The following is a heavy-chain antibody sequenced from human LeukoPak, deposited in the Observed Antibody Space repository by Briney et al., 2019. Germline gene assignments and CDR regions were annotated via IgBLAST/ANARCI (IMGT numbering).Heavy chain of an antibody. V-gene: IGHV5-51*01. D-gene: IGHD3-10*01. CDR2: IYPGDSDT. J-gene: IGHJ4*02. Sequence: GASLKISCKCSGXSFTTYWIGWVRQMPGKGLEWMGIIYPGDSDTRYSPSFQGQVTISADRSISTAYLQWTSLKASDTAMYYCARPGSGTIGIDYWGQGTLVTVSS. CDR1: GXSFTTYW. CDR3: ARPGSGTIGIDY.